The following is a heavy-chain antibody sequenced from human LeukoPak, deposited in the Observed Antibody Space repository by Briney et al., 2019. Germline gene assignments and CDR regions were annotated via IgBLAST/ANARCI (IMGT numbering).Heavy chain of an antibody. CDR2: INPNNGDT. Sequence: ASVKVSCKASGYTFTGYYMHWVRQAPGQGLEWMGWINPNNGDTKSAQKFQGRVTMTRDTSISTVYMELSTLRSDDTAFYYCVKVGVGHFDDWGQGTLVTVSS. V-gene: IGHV1-2*02. J-gene: IGHJ4*02. CDR1: GYTFTGYY. D-gene: IGHD2-15*01. CDR3: VKVGVGHFDD.